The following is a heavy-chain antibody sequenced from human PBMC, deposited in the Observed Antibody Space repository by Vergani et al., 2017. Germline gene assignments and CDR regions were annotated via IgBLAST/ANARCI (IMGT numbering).Heavy chain of an antibody. CDR1: GGTFSSYA. J-gene: IGHJ6*03. V-gene: IGHV1-69*01. Sequence: QVQLVQSGAEVTKPGSSVNVSCKASGGTFSSYAISWVRQAPGQGLEWMGGIIPIFGTANYAQKFQGRVPITADESTSTAYMELSSLRSEDTAVYYCARVYLGYYYMDVWGKGNTVTVSS. D-gene: IGHD3-16*01. CDR3: ARVYLGYYYMDV. CDR2: IIPIFGTA.